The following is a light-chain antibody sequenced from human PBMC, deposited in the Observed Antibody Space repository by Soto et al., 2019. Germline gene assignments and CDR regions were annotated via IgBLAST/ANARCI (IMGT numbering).Light chain of an antibody. V-gene: IGKV3-15*01. CDR1: QSVSSN. CDR3: KQYNNWPWT. J-gene: IGKJ1*01. Sequence: DIVMTQSPATLSVSPGERATLSCRASQSVSSNLAWYQQKPGQAPRLLIYGASTRAPGFPARFSGSGSGTDFTLTISSLQSEEFAVYYCKQYNNWPWTVGQGTKVDIK. CDR2: GAS.